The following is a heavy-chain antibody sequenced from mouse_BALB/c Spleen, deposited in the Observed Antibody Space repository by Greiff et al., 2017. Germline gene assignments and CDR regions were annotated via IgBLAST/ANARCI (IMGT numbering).Heavy chain of an antibody. D-gene: IGHD1-2*01. CDR3: ARDRYGYVMDY. J-gene: IGHJ4*01. CDR1: GFTFSSYG. CDR2: INSNGGST. V-gene: IGHV5-6-3*01. Sequence: EVKLMESGGGLVQPGGSLKLSCAASGFTFSSYGMSWVRQTPDKRLELVATINSNGGSTYYPDSVKGRFTISRDNAKNTLYLQMSSLKSEDTAMYYCARDRYGYVMDYWGQGTSVTVSS.